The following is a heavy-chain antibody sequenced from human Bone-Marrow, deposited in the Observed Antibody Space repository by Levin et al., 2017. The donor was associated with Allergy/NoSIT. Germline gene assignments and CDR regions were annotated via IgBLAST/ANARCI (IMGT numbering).Heavy chain of an antibody. J-gene: IGHJ4*02. D-gene: IGHD6-6*01. CDR1: GFTFTNYW. CDR3: ARIGYRSSSFDY. CDR2: IKPDGSEK. Sequence: SGGSLRLSCAASGFTFTNYWLSWVRQPPGKGLDWVANIKPDGSEKDYVDSLKGRFTISRDNAKNSVYLQMNSLRVEDSAVYYCARIGYRSSSFDYWGQGILVTVSS. V-gene: IGHV3-7*01.